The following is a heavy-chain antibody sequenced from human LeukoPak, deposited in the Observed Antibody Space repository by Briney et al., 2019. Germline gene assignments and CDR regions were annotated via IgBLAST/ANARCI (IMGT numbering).Heavy chain of an antibody. CDR2: IYYSGST. D-gene: IGHD3-22*01. V-gene: IGHV4-59*11. J-gene: IGHJ4*02. CDR3: ARVNYYDSSGYSYLFDY. Sequence: SETLSLTCTVSGGSISSHYWSWIRQPPGKGLEWIGYIYYSGSTNYNPPLKSRVTISVDTSKNQFSLKLGSVTAADTAVYYCARVNYYDSSGYSYLFDYWGQGTLVTVSS. CDR1: GGSISSHY.